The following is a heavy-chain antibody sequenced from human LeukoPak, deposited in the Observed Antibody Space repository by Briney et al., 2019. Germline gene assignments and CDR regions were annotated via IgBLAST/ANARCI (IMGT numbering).Heavy chain of an antibody. V-gene: IGHV3-66*01. CDR1: GFTFSSYA. Sequence: GGSLRLSCAASGFTFSSYAMSWVRQAPGKGLEWVSVIYSGGSTYYADSVKGRFTISRDNSKNTLYLQMNSLRAEDTAVYYCARVLAPSFGLAAAGPFDYWGQGTLVTVSS. J-gene: IGHJ4*02. CDR3: ARVLAPSFGLAAAGPFDY. D-gene: IGHD6-13*01. CDR2: IYSGGST.